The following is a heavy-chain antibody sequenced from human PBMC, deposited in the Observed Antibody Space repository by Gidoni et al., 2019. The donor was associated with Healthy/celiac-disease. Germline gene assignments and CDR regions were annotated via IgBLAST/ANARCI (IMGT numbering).Heavy chain of an antibody. CDR1: GGSISSSSYY. J-gene: IGHJ4*02. Sequence: QLQLQESGPGLVKPSETLSLTCTVSGGSISSSSYYWGWIRQPPGKGLEWIGSIYYSGSTYYNPSLKSRVTISVDTSKNQFSLKLSSVTAADTAVYYCARRPTYYDSSGYDYWGQGTLVTVSS. V-gene: IGHV4-39*01. CDR2: IYYSGST. D-gene: IGHD3-22*01. CDR3: ARRPTYYDSSGYDY.